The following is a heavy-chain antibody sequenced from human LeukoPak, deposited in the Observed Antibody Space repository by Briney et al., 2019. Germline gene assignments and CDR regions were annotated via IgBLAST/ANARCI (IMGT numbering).Heavy chain of an antibody. CDR2: IYHSGST. CDR1: GGSVSSDSYY. D-gene: IGHD3-10*01. Sequence: SETLSLTCTVSGGSVSSDSYYWSWIRQPPGKGLEWIGYIYHSGSTNYIPSLKGRVTISVDTSKSQFFLKLSSVTAADTAVYYCARDGGMLRGLIDSWGQGTLVTVS. V-gene: IGHV4-61*01. CDR3: ARDGGMLRGLIDS. J-gene: IGHJ4*02.